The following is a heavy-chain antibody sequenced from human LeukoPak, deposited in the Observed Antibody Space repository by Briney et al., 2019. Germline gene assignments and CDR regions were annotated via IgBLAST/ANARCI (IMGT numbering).Heavy chain of an antibody. Sequence: GASVKVSCKASGYTFTSYGISWVRQAPGQGLEWMGWISAYNGNTNYARKLQGRVTMTTDTSTSTAYMELRSLRSDDTAVYYCARDLGWFGESNLFDYWGQGTLVTVSS. CDR2: ISAYNGNT. V-gene: IGHV1-18*01. CDR3: ARDLGWFGESNLFDY. J-gene: IGHJ4*02. CDR1: GYTFTSYG. D-gene: IGHD3-10*01.